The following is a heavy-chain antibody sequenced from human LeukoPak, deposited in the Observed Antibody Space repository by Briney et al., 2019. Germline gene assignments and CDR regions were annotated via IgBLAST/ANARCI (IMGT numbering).Heavy chain of an antibody. V-gene: IGHV3-30-3*01. D-gene: IGHD2-2*01. CDR2: ISYDGSNK. CDR1: GFTFSSYA. Sequence: GGSLRLFCAASGFTFSSYAMHWLREAPGKGLEWVADISYDGSNKYYADSVKGRFTISRDNPKNTLYLQMNSLRAEDTAVYYCATHSTYCSSTSCYYDPWGQGTLVTVSS. J-gene: IGHJ4*02. CDR3: ATHSTYCSSTSCYYDP.